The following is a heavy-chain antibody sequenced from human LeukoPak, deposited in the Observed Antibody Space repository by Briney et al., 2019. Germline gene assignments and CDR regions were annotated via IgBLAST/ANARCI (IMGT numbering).Heavy chain of an antibody. CDR1: GFIFSNYG. Sequence: GGSLRLSCAASGFIFSNYGMHWVRQAPGKGLEWVAVTWYDGSKKYYADSVKGRFTISRDDSKNTLYLQMNSLRAEDTAVYYCARVYSSGWADFDYWGQGTLVTVSS. CDR2: TWYDGSKK. J-gene: IGHJ4*02. CDR3: ARVYSSGWADFDY. V-gene: IGHV3-33*01. D-gene: IGHD6-19*01.